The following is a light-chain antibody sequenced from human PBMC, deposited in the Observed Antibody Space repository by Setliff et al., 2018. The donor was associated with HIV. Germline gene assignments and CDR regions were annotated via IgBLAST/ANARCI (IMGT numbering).Light chain of an antibody. CDR3: CSYAGSATWV. CDR2: DDS. Sequence: SVLTQPASVSGSPGQSITISCTGTSSDIGTYNLVSWYQQYPGKAPKLMIYDDSKRPSGLSNRFSGSKSGNTASLTISGLQAEDEADYYCCSYAGSATWVFGGGTKVTV. CDR1: SSDIGTYNL. V-gene: IGLV2-23*01. J-gene: IGLJ2*01.